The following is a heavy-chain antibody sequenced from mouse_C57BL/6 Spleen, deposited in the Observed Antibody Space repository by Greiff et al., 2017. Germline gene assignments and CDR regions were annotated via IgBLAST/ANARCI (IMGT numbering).Heavy chain of an antibody. J-gene: IGHJ4*01. D-gene: IGHD2-5*01. V-gene: IGHV3-6*01. CDR1: GYSITSGYY. CDR2: ISYDGSN. CDR3: ARDQDYSNYGSMRAMDY. Sequence: EVQLQESGPGLVKPSQSLSLTCSVTGYSITSGYYWNWIRQFPGNKLEWMGYISYDGSNNYNPSLKNRISITRDTSKNQFFLKLNSVTTEDTATYYCARDQDYSNYGSMRAMDYWGQGTSVTVSS.